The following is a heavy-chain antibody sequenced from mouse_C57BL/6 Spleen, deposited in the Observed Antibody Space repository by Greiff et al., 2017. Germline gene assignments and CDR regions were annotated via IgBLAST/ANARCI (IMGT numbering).Heavy chain of an antibody. CDR1: GFTFSSYG. D-gene: IGHD2-1*01. Sequence: EVMLVESGGDLVKPGGSLKLSCAASGFTFSSYGMSWVRQTPDKRLEWVATISSGGSYTISRDNAKNTLYLQMSSLKSEDTAMYYCARHEGNPYYCDYWGQGTTLTVSS. CDR2: ISSGGS. CDR3: ARHEGNPYYCDY. J-gene: IGHJ2*01. V-gene: IGHV5-6*01.